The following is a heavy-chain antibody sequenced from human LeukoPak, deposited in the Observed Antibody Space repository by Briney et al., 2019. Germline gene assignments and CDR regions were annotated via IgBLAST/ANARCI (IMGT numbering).Heavy chain of an antibody. V-gene: IGHV3-23*01. J-gene: IGHJ4*02. Sequence: GGSLRLSCAASGFTFSSYAMSWVRQAPGKGLEWVSAIRGSGDRTHYADSVKGRFTISRDNSKNTLYSQMNSLRAEDTAVYSCAKDQPITIFGVATYYFDYWGQGTLVTVSS. D-gene: IGHD3-3*01. CDR1: GFTFSSYA. CDR3: AKDQPITIFGVATYYFDY. CDR2: IRGSGDRT.